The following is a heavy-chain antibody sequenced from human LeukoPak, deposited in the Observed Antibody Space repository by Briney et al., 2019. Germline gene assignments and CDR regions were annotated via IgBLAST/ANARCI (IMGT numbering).Heavy chain of an antibody. V-gene: IGHV3-21*01. CDR3: ARGFGELFHYFDY. Sequence: GGSLRLSCAASGFTFSSYSMNWVRQAPGKGLEWVSSISSSSSYIYYADSVKGRFTISRDNAKNSLYLQMNSLRAKDTAVYYCARGFGELFHYFDYWGQGTLVTVSS. D-gene: IGHD3-10*01. J-gene: IGHJ4*02. CDR2: ISSSSSYI. CDR1: GFTFSSYS.